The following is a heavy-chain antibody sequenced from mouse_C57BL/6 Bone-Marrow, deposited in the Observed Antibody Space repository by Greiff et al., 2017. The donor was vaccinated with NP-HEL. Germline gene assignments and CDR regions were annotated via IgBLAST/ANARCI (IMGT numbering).Heavy chain of an antibody. CDR2: IWSGGST. V-gene: IGHV2-2*01. CDR3: ASLSYYSNYVGGYYAMDY. J-gene: IGHJ4*01. Sequence: VQLQESGPGLVQPSQSLSITCTVSGFSLTSYGVHWVRQSPGKGLEWLGVIWSGGSTDYNAAFISRLSISKDNSKSQVFFKMNSLQADDTAIYYCASLSYYSNYVGGYYAMDYWGQGTSVTVSS. CDR1: GFSLTSYG. D-gene: IGHD2-5*01.